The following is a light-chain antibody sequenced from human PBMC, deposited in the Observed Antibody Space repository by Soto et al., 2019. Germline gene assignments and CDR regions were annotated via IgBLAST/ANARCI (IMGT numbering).Light chain of an antibody. J-gene: IGLJ2*01. CDR3: SSFRDWNTLWI. CDR2: GNR. CDR1: NSNLGAGYD. V-gene: IGLV1-40*01. Sequence: QSVLTQPPSVSGAPGQRVTISCTGNNSNLGAGYDVHWYQQLPGAAPKLVVFGNRNRPSGVSNRFSGSKSGNTASLTVSGLQTEDEADYYCSSFRDWNTLWIFGGGTQLTVL.